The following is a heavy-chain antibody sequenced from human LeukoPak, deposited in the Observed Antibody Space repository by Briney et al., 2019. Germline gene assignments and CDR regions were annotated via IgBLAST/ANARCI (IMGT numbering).Heavy chain of an antibody. CDR3: ARHQKTYYYGSGSLPHYFDY. J-gene: IGHJ4*02. V-gene: IGHV4-39*01. D-gene: IGHD3-10*01. CDR2: IYYSGST. Sequence: SETLSLTCTVSGGSISSSSYYWGWIRQPPGKGLEWIGSIYYSGSTYYNPSLKSRVTISVDTSKNQFSLKLSSVTAADTAVYYCARHQKTYYYGSGSLPHYFDYWGQGTLVTVSS. CDR1: GGSISSSSYY.